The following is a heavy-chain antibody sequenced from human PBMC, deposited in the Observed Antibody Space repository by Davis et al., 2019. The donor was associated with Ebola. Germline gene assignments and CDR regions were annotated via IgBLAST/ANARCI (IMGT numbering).Heavy chain of an antibody. V-gene: IGHV3-15*01. CDR2: IKSKTDGGTT. D-gene: IGHD3-3*01. J-gene: IGHJ6*03. CDR3: TTFEWSYDFWSGPRPYYYYMDV. CDR1: GFMFNNYW. Sequence: GESLKISCAASGFMFNNYWMSWVRQAPGKGLEWVGRIKSKTDGGTTDYAAPVKGRFTISRDDSKNTLYLQMNSLKTEDTAVYYCTTFEWSYDFWSGPRPYYYYMDVWGKGTTVTVSS.